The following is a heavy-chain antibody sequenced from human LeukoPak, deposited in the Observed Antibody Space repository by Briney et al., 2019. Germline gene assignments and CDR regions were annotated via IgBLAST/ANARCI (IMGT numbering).Heavy chain of an antibody. D-gene: IGHD3-3*02. Sequence: GGSLRLSCAASGFTFSSYGMHEVRQAPGKGREGVAFIRYYGSNKYYTDSVKGRFTISRDNSKNTLYLQMSSLRAEATAVYYCARAFFFYGGNWFDPWGQGTLVTVSS. CDR2: IRYYGSNK. J-gene: IGHJ5*02. V-gene: IGHV3-30*02. CDR3: ARAFFFYGGNWFDP. CDR1: GFTFSSYG.